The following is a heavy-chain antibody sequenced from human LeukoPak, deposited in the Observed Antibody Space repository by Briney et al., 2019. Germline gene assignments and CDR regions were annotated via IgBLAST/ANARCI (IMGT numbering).Heavy chain of an antibody. J-gene: IGHJ4*02. CDR1: GGTFSSSS. V-gene: IGHV1-69*13. Sequence: SVKVSCKASGGTFSSSSISWVRQAPGQGLEWMGGIIPIFGTANYAQKFQGRVTITADESTSTAYMELSSLRSEDTAVYYCARGPNCGGDCYFDYWGQGTLVTVSS. CDR2: IIPIFGTA. CDR3: ARGPNCGGDCYFDY. D-gene: IGHD2-21*02.